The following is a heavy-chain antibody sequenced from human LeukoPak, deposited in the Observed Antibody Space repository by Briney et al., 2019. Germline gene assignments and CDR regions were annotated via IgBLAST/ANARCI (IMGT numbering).Heavy chain of an antibody. J-gene: IGHJ5*02. Sequence: SETLSLTCTVSGGSISSSSYYWGWIRQPPGKGLEWIGSIYYSGSTYYNPSLKSRVTISVDTSKNQFSLKLSSVTAADTAVYYCARDYGDCGGDCSRWFDPWGQGTLVTVSS. CDR2: IYYSGST. V-gene: IGHV4-39*07. D-gene: IGHD2-21*02. CDR1: GGSISSSSYY. CDR3: ARDYGDCGGDCSRWFDP.